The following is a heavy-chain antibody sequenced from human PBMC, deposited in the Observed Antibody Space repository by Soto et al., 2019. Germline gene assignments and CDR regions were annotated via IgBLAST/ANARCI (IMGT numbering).Heavy chain of an antibody. Sequence: QVQLVQSGAEVKKPGASVKVSCKASGYTFTSFGISWVRQAPGQGLEWMGWISAYNGDTNYAQKLQGRVTMTTDTSQSTAYMELRSLRSDDTAVYYCAKYWDATVIGDGARFGYWGQGTLVTVSS. V-gene: IGHV1-18*01. CDR3: AKYWDATVIGDGARFGY. D-gene: IGHD4-17*01. CDR1: GYTFTSFG. J-gene: IGHJ4*02. CDR2: ISAYNGDT.